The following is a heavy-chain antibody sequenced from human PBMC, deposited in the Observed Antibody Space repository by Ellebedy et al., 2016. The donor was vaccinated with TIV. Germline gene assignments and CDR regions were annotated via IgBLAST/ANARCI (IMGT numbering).Heavy chain of an antibody. CDR1: GGTFSTYG. D-gene: IGHD3-22*01. J-gene: IGHJ3*02. CDR2: SMPILAII. Sequence: AASVEVSCKASGGTFSTYGFSWVRQAPRQGLEWMGGSMPILAIINYAQEFQGRVTISADESTSTAYMELSSLRSEDTAVYYCARGGFFQSSGSYYHDAFDIWGQGTMVTVSS. CDR3: ARGGFFQSSGSYYHDAFDI. V-gene: IGHV1-69*13.